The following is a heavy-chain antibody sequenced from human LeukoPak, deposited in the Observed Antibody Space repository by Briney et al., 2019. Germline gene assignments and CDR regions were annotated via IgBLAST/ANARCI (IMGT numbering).Heavy chain of an antibody. CDR1: GFTVSSNY. D-gene: IGHD3-22*01. J-gene: IGHJ4*02. Sequence: GGSLRLSCAASGFTVSSNYMSWVRQAPGKGLEWVSVIYSGGSTYYADSVKGRFTISRDNSKNTLYLQMNSLRAEDTAVYYCAKTYYYDSSGSLDYWGQGTLVTVSS. CDR3: AKTYYYDSSGSLDY. CDR2: IYSGGST. V-gene: IGHV3-66*01.